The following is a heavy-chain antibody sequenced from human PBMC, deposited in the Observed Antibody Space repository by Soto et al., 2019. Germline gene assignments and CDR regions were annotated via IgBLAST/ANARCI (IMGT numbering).Heavy chain of an antibody. V-gene: IGHV4-39*01. CDR3: VRQFNFYDY. CDR2: VYYSGST. J-gene: IGHJ4*02. CDR1: GGSISSSSYY. Sequence: ETLSLTCTVSGGSISSSSYYWAWIRQPPGKGLEWIGSVYYSGSTYYNPSLKSRITTSLDTSKNQFSLKLTSVTAADTAMYYCVRQFNFYDYWGQGTLVTVSS.